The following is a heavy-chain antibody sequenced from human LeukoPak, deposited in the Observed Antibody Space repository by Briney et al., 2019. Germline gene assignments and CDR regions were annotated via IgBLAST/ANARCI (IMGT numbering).Heavy chain of an antibody. J-gene: IGHJ6*03. Sequence: AGGSLRLSCAASGFTFSSYEMNWVRQAPGKGLEWISYISSSGRTTHYADSVKGRFTISRDNVRNSLYLQMNSLRAGDTAVYYCAKGSKLVVITRDHYMAVWGKGTTVTISS. CDR3: AKGSKLVVITRDHYMAV. CDR1: GFTFSSYE. V-gene: IGHV3-48*03. D-gene: IGHD3-22*01. CDR2: ISSSGRTT.